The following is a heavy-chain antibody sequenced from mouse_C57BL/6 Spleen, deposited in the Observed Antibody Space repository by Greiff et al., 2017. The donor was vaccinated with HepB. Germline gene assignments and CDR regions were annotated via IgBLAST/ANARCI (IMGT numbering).Heavy chain of an antibody. CDR2: IDPETGGT. Sequence: VQLQESGAELVRPGASVTLSCKASGYTFTDYEMHWVKQTPVHGLEWIGAIDPETGGTAYNQKFKGKAILTADKSSSTAYMELRSLTSEDSAVYYCTKWVATDFDYWGQGTTRTVSS. V-gene: IGHV1-15*01. J-gene: IGHJ2*01. CDR3: TKWVATDFDY. CDR1: GYTFTDYE. D-gene: IGHD1-1*02.